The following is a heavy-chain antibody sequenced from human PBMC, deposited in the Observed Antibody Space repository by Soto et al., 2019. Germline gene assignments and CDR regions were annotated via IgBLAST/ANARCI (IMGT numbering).Heavy chain of an antibody. CDR2: INHRGSS. V-gene: IGHV4-34*01. CDR3: ARSATRNSLYGVDL. Sequence: SETLSLTCAVNGGSLSGYYWSWIRQSPGKGLEWIGEINHRGSSDYNPSLKSRVTLSIDASMNHVTLELTSVTAADTPVYHCARSATRNSLYGVDLWGQGTAVTVSS. D-gene: IGHD1-7*01. CDR1: GGSLSGYY. J-gene: IGHJ6*02.